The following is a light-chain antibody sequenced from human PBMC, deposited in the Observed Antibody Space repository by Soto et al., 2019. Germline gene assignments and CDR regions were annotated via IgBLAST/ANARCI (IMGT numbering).Light chain of an antibody. V-gene: IGKV3-15*01. Sequence: EIVMTQSPATLSVSPGERATLSCRASQSISSNLAWYQQKPGQAPRLLMFRTSSRDTGFPARFSGSGSGTEFNLTRSSLQSEDFGVDYCQQYGSSPLWTFVGGTKVDIK. CDR3: QQYGSSPLWT. CDR1: QSISSN. J-gene: IGKJ4*02. CDR2: RTS.